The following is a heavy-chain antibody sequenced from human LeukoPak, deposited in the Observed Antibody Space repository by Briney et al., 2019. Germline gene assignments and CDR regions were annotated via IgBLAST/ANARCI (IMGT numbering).Heavy chain of an antibody. Sequence: SETLSLTCTVSGGSISRTSYYWVWIRQPPGKGLEWIGSIYYSGSTYYNPSLKSRVTISVDTSKNHFSLKLSSVTAADTAMYYCARLDYGAPDYWGQGTLVTVSS. V-gene: IGHV4-39*02. D-gene: IGHD4-17*01. CDR3: ARLDYGAPDY. CDR1: GGSISRTSYY. J-gene: IGHJ4*02. CDR2: IYYSGST.